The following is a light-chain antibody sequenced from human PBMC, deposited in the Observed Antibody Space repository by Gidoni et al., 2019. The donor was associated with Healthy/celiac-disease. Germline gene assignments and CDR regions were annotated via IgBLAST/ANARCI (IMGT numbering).Light chain of an antibody. J-gene: IGKJ4*01. CDR1: QDISNY. CDR3: QQYGNLPLT. Sequence: DIQMPQPPSSLSPSVGDRVTITCQASQDISNYLYWYQQKPGKAPKRLIYDASNLETGVPSRFSGSGSGTDFTFTISSLQPEDIAAYYCQQYGNLPLTFGEGTKVEIK. CDR2: DAS. V-gene: IGKV1-33*01.